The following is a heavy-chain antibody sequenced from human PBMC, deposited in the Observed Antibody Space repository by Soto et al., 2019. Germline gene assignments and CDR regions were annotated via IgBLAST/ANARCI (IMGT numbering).Heavy chain of an antibody. J-gene: IGHJ4*02. CDR1: GFTFSSYA. Sequence: GESLKISCAASGFTFSSYAMSWVRQAPGKGLEWVSAISGSGGSTYYADSVKGRFTISRDNSKNTLYLQMNSLRAEDTAVYYCASFRGSSYFDYWGQGTLVTVSS. CDR3: ASFRGSSYFDY. D-gene: IGHD6-6*01. V-gene: IGHV3-23*01. CDR2: ISGSGGST.